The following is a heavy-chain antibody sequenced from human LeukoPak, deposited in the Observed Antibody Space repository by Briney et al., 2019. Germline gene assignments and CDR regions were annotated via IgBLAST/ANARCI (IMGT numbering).Heavy chain of an antibody. J-gene: IGHJ3*02. V-gene: IGHV4-38-2*02. Sequence: SETLSLTCTVSGYSISSGYYWGWIRQPPGKGLEWIGSIYHSGSTYYNPSLKSRVTISVDTSKDQFSLKLSSVTAADTAVYYCATGVSPVRVADASDIWGQGTMVTVSS. CDR1: GYSISSGYY. CDR3: ATGVSPVRVADASDI. CDR2: IYHSGST. D-gene: IGHD3-10*01.